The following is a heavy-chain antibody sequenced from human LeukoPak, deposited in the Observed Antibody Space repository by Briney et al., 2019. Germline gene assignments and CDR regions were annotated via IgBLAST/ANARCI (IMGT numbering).Heavy chain of an antibody. CDR2: VYPTGNT. CDR3: GRWARY. J-gene: IGHJ4*02. CDR1: GGSISSIPYH. Sequence: PSQTLSLTSSVSGGSISSIPYHWTWIRQPAGKGLEWIGRVYPTGNTNYNPSLKSRVIISIDTSKNEFYLKLNSVTAADTAVYYCGRWARYWGQGILVTVSS. V-gene: IGHV4-61*02.